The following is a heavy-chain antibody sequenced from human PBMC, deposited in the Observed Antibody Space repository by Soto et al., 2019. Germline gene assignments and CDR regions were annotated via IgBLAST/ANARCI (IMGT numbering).Heavy chain of an antibody. J-gene: IGHJ5*02. CDR2: IYHSGST. D-gene: IGHD1-26*01. V-gene: IGHV4-38-2*02. CDR3: ARDLGVVGATTKWIWSYWFDP. Sequence: SETLSLTCAVSGYSISSGYYWGWIRQPPGKGLEWIGSIYHSGSTYYNPSLKSRVTISVGTSKNQFSLKLSSVTAADTAVYYCARDLGVVGATTKWIWSYWFDPWGQGTLVTVSS. CDR1: GYSISSGYY.